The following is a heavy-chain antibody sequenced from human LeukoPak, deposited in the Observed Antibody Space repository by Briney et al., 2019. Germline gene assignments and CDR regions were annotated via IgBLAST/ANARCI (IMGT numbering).Heavy chain of an antibody. CDR1: GFTFDDYA. V-gene: IGHV3-9*01. CDR3: AKDSSGYYAAFDY. J-gene: IGHJ4*02. CDR2: ISWNSGSI. D-gene: IGHD3-22*01. Sequence: GRSLRLSCAASGFTFDDYAMHWVRQAPGKGLEWVSGISWNSGSIGYADSVKGRFTISRDNAKNSLYLQMNSLRAEDTALYYCAKDSSGYYAAFDYWAREPWSPSPQ.